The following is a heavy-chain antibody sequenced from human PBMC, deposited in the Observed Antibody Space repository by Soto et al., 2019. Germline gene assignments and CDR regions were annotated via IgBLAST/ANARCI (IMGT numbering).Heavy chain of an antibody. CDR1: GGTFSRYT. D-gene: IGHD2-8*02. Sequence: QVQLVQSGAEVKKPGSSVKVSCKASGGTFSRYTFTWVRQAPGQGLEWMGRIIPIVDIPNYAQKFQGRVPITADNSTSTAYMELSRLTSDDTAVYYCASHFTGVLVLGTSPPGGDNFGWDVWGQGTTVSVS. CDR3: ASHFTGVLVLGTSPPGGDNFGWDV. V-gene: IGHV1-69*02. J-gene: IGHJ6*02. CDR2: IIPIVDIP.